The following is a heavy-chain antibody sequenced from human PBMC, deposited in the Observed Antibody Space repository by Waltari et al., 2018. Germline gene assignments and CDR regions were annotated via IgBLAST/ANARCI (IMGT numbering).Heavy chain of an antibody. J-gene: IGHJ4*02. CDR3: AKDSAFRYNLYANYYFEF. D-gene: IGHD1-20*01. CDR2: ISYDGSTT. CDR1: GFTFTNSG. Sequence: QVQLVESGGGVVQPGGSLSLSCITSGFTFTNSGKHWVSQTPGKGLEWVAFISYDGSTTYYADSVKGRFTISRDTSKNTVFLQMSSLRAEDTAVYYCAKDSAFRYNLYANYYFEFWGQGTLVTVSS. V-gene: IGHV3-30*18.